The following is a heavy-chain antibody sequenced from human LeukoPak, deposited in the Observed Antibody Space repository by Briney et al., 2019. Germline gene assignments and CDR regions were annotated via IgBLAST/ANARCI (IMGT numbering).Heavy chain of an antibody. CDR1: GFSVSNGYY. J-gene: IGHJ3*01. Sequence: SETLSLTCAVSGFSVSNGYYWGGIRQSPGKGLEWIGSIYHSGTTFYNPSLKSRLTISLDTSKNQFSLKLTSVTAADTSIYYCAKRRDAFDVWGQGTMVTASS. V-gene: IGHV4-38-2*01. CDR2: IYHSGTT. CDR3: AKRRDAFDV.